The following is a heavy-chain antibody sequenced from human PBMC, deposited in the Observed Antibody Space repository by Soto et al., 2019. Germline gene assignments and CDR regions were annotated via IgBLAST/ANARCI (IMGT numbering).Heavy chain of an antibody. V-gene: IGHV5-51*01. CDR1: GYSFTSYW. J-gene: IGHJ6*02. CDR2: IYPGDSDT. CDR3: ARGGVVNYYYHYGMDV. Sequence: GESLKISCKGSGYSFTSYWIGWVRQMPGKGLEWMGIIYPGDSDTRYSPSFQGQVTISADKSISTAYLQWSSLKASDTAMYYCARGGVVNYYYHYGMDVWGPGTTVTVSS. D-gene: IGHD2-15*01.